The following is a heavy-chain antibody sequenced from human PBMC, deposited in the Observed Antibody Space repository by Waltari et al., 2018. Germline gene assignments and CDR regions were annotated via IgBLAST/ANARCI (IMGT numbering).Heavy chain of an antibody. CDR1: GGPISSYS. D-gene: IGHD4-17*01. V-gene: IGHV4-59*08. Sequence: QVQLQESGPGLVKPSETLSLTCTVSGGPISSYSWSWIRQPPGKGLEWIGYIYYSGSTNNNPSLKSRVTISVDTSKNQCSLKLSSVTAADTAVYYCARLTTVYYYYYGMDVWGQGTTVTVSS. CDR2: IYYSGST. J-gene: IGHJ6*02. CDR3: ARLTTVYYYYYGMDV.